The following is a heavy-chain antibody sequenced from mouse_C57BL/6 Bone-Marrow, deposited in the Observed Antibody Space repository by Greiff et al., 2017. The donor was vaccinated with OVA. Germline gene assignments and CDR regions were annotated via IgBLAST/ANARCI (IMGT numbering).Heavy chain of an antibody. CDR2: ISYDGSN. D-gene: IGHD3-3*01. Sequence: ESGPGLVKPSQSLSLTCSVTGYSITSGYYWNWIRQFPGNKLEWMGYISYDGSNNYNPSLKNRISITRDTAKNQFFLKLNSVTTEDTATYYCARGDGYFDYWGQGTTLIVSS. CDR3: ARGDGYFDY. J-gene: IGHJ2*01. CDR1: GYSITSGYY. V-gene: IGHV3-6*01.